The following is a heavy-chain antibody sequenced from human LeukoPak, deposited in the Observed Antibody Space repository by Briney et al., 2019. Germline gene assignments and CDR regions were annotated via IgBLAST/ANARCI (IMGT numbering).Heavy chain of an antibody. CDR1: GGSVSSAGYY. CDR3: ARGSTLYYDILTGYYTPGPFDI. J-gene: IGHJ3*02. D-gene: IGHD3-9*01. CDR2: IHYSGST. V-gene: IGHV4-61*08. Sequence: PSETLSLTCTVSGGSVSSAGYYWSWIRQPPGKGLEFIGYIHYSGSTNYNPSLKSRVTISVDTSKNQSSLKLSSVTAADTAVYYCARGSTLYYDILTGYYTPGPFDIWGQGTMFTVSS.